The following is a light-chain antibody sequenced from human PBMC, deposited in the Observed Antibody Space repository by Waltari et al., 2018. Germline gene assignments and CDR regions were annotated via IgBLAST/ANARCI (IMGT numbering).Light chain of an antibody. CDR2: QNN. CDR1: KLGDKY. Sequence: SYELTQPPSVSVSPGQTASITCSGDKLGDKYASWYQQKPGQSPVVVIYQNNKRPSGIPERFSGSNSGNTATLTISGTQAMDEADYCCQAWDSSTAHVVFGGGTKLTVL. J-gene: IGLJ2*01. V-gene: IGLV3-1*01. CDR3: QAWDSSTAHVV.